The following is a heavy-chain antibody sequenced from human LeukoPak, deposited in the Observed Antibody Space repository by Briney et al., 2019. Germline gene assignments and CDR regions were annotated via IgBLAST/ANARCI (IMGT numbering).Heavy chain of an antibody. CDR1: GYTFTGYY. V-gene: IGHV1-2*02. Sequence: GASVKVSXKASGYTFTGYYMHWVRQAPGQGLEWMGWINPNSGGTNYAQKFQGRVTMTRDTSISTAYMELSRLRSDDTAVYYCARRIVVVPAARYYYMDVWGKGTTVTVSS. CDR3: ARRIVVVPAARYYYMDV. D-gene: IGHD2-2*01. J-gene: IGHJ6*03. CDR2: INPNSGGT.